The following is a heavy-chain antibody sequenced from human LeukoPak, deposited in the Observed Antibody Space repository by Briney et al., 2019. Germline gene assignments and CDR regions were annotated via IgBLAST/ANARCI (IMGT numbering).Heavy chain of an antibody. CDR3: ARQLGNCSSTSCYADKVDY. J-gene: IGHJ4*02. CDR1: GGSISSSSYY. V-gene: IGHV4-39*01. CDR2: IYYSGST. D-gene: IGHD2-2*01. Sequence: PSETLSLTCTVSGGSISSSSYYWGWIRQPPGQGLEWIGSIYYSGSTYYNPSLKSRVTISVDASKNQFSLKLSSVTAADTAVYYCARQLGNCSSTSCYADKVDYWGQGTLVTVSS.